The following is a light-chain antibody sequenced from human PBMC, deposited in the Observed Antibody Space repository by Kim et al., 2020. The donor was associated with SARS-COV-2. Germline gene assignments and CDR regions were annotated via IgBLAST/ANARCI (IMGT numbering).Light chain of an antibody. CDR3: CSHVVIYSSV. Sequence: QSALTQPRSVSGSPGQSVSISCTGTSSDVGGYNFVSGYQQHPGKAPRLIISDVSKRPSGVPDRFSGSKSGNTASLTISGLQAEDEADYYCCSHVVIYSSVFGTGTKVTV. V-gene: IGLV2-11*01. CDR1: SSDVGGYNF. CDR2: DVS. J-gene: IGLJ1*01.